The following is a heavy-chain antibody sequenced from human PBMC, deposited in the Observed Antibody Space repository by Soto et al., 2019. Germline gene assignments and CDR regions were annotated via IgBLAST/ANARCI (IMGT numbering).Heavy chain of an antibody. CDR3: ATSYGSGYRAFDY. D-gene: IGHD3-10*01. Sequence: QVQLVQSGAEVKKPGSSVKVSCKASGDTFSFNTINWVRQAPGLGLEWVGRINPILSMSNYAQKFQGRVTTTADKSTNTAYMELRSLRSEDTAMYYCATSYGSGYRAFDYWGQGALVTVSS. V-gene: IGHV1-69*02. CDR1: GDTFSFNT. J-gene: IGHJ4*02. CDR2: INPILSMS.